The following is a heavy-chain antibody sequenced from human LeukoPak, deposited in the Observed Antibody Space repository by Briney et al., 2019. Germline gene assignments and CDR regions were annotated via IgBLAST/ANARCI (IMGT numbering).Heavy chain of an antibody. CDR1: GFTVSSNY. D-gene: IGHD3-10*01. J-gene: IGHJ4*02. Sequence: PGGSLRLSCAASGFTVSSNYMSWVRQAPGKGLEWVSVIYSGGSTYYADSVKGRFTISRDNSKNTLYLQMNSLRAEDTAVYYCAASGAVAPYYFDYWGQGTLVTVSS. V-gene: IGHV3-53*01. CDR3: AASGAVAPYYFDY. CDR2: IYSGGST.